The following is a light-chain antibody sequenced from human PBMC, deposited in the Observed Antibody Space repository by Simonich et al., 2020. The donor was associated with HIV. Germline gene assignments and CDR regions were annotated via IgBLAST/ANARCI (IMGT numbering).Light chain of an antibody. V-gene: IGLV2-14*03. CDR1: SSDVDDSNL. Sequence: QSALTQPASVSGSPEQSITISCTGTSSDVDDSNLVSWYQQHPGKAPKLMISDVTKRPSGSSPRFSGSKSDNTSSLTISGLQAEDEADYYCSLYTSSSTVVFGGGTKVTVL. CDR2: DVT. J-gene: IGLJ2*01. CDR3: SLYTSSSTVV.